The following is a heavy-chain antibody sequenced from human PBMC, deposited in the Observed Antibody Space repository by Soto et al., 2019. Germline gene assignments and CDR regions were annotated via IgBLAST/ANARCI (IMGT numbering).Heavy chain of an antibody. CDR2: ISGSGGTT. J-gene: IGHJ4*02. Sequence: EVQLLESGGGLVQPGGSLRLSCAASGFTFSSYAMSWVRQAPGKGLEWVSVISGSGGTTHYANSVKGRFIISRDNSKNTLYLQMNSLRAEDTAVYYCVKDFSSSGLENFDYWGQGTLVTVSS. V-gene: IGHV3-23*01. CDR1: GFTFSSYA. CDR3: VKDFSSSGLENFDY. D-gene: IGHD5-18*01.